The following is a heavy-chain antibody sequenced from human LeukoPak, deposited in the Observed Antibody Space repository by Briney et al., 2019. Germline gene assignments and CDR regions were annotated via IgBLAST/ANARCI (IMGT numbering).Heavy chain of an antibody. Sequence: SQTLSLTCSVSGGSISSRGYYWSWIRQHPEKGLEWIGYIYYSGSTYYNPSLKSRVTMSVDTSKNQFSLKLSSVTAADTAVYYCARDRTNYFGLDVWGQGTTVTVSS. CDR2: IYYSGST. CDR3: ARDRTNYFGLDV. D-gene: IGHD1-14*01. J-gene: IGHJ6*02. CDR1: GGSISSRGYY. V-gene: IGHV4-31*03.